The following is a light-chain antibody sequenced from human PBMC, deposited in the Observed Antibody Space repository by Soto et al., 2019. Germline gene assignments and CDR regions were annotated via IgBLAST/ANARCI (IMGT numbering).Light chain of an antibody. CDR2: GAS. Sequence: EIVMTQSPTTLSLSPGEGATLSCRASQSVNSNLAWYQQKPGQAPRLLIYGASTRATGIPDRFSGSGHGTEFTLTISSLQSEDFAVYYCLQYDNWPPWTFGQGTKVDIK. CDR3: LQYDNWPPWT. V-gene: IGKV3-15*01. CDR1: QSVNSN. J-gene: IGKJ1*01.